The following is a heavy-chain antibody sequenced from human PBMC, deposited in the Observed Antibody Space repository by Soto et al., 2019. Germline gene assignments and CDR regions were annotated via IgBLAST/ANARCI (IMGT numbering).Heavy chain of an antibody. V-gene: IGHV3-30*18. CDR1: GFTFSSYG. CDR2: ISYDGSNK. CDR3: AKNLYQSLGAGNWFDP. D-gene: IGHD6-19*01. Sequence: QVQLVESGGGVVQPGRSLRLSCAASGFTFSSYGMHWVRQAPGKGLEWVAVISYDGSNKYYADSVKARFTISRDNSKNTLYLQMNSLRAEDTAVYYCAKNLYQSLGAGNWFDPWGQGTLVTVSS. J-gene: IGHJ5*02.